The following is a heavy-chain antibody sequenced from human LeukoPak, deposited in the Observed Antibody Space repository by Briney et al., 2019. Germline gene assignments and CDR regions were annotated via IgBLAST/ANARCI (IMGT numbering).Heavy chain of an antibody. CDR2: ISTYNGNT. CDR3: AREVGTRFDY. D-gene: IGHD1-26*01. J-gene: IGHJ4*02. Sequence: ASVKVSCKASGYTFTSYGISWVRQAPGQGLEWMGWISTYNGNTNYVQKLQGRVTMTTDTSTRTAYMELRSLRSDDTAVYYCAREVGTRFDYWGQGTLVTVSS. CDR1: GYTFTSYG. V-gene: IGHV1-18*01.